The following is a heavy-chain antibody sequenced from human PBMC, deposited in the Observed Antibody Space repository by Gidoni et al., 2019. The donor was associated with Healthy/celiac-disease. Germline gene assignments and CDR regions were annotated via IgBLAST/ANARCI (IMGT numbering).Heavy chain of an antibody. CDR3: ARLDSRGVLTVAALNWFDP. J-gene: IGHJ5*02. CDR1: GSSFTSYW. V-gene: IGHV5-51*03. D-gene: IGHD2-15*01. CDR2: IYPGDSDT. Sequence: EVQLVQSGAELKKPGESLKISCKGSGSSFTSYWTGWVGQMPGKGLEWMGIIYPGDSDTRYSPSVQGQVTISADKSISTAYLQWSSLKASDTAMYYCARLDSRGVLTVAALNWFDPWGQGTLVTVSS.